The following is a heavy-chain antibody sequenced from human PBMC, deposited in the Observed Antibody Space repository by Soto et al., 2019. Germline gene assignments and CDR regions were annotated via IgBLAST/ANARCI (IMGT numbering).Heavy chain of an antibody. CDR3: ATGYDCSSTSCYVAYWFDP. Sequence: QVQLVQSGAEVKQPGSSVKVSCKASGGTFSSYTISWVRQAPGQGLEWMGRIIPILGIANYAQKFQGRVTITADKSTSTAYMELSSLRSEDTAVYYCATGYDCSSTSCYVAYWFDPWGQGTLVTVSS. D-gene: IGHD2-2*01. CDR1: GGTFSSYT. V-gene: IGHV1-69*02. CDR2: IIPILGIA. J-gene: IGHJ5*02.